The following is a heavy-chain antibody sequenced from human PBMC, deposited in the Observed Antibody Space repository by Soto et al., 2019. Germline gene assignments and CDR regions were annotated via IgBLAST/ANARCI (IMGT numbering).Heavy chain of an antibody. Sequence: PSETLSLTCTVSGGSISSGGYYWSWIRQHPGKGLEWIGYIYYSGSTYYNPSLKSRVTISVDTSKNQFSLKLSSVTAADTAVYYCARVGRILEWLPYYMDVWGKGTTVTVS. CDR2: IYYSGST. V-gene: IGHV4-31*03. D-gene: IGHD3-3*01. CDR3: ARVGRILEWLPYYMDV. J-gene: IGHJ6*03. CDR1: GGSISSGGYY.